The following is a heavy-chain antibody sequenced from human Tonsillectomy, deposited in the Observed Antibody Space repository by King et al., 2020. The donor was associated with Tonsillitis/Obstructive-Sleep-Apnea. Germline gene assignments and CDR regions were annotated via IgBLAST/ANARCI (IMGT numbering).Heavy chain of an antibody. J-gene: IGHJ6*03. CDR1: GFTFSSSA. CDR2: ISARSGST. Sequence: VQSGGSLRLSCAASGFTFSSSAISWFRQAPGKGLAWVSAISARSGSTYYADSVKGRFTISRDNSKNTLYLQMNSLRADDTAIYYCAKGAAADTGYYYYMDVWGKGTTVTVSS. V-gene: IGHV3-23*01. CDR3: AKGAAADTGYYYYMDV. D-gene: IGHD6-13*01.